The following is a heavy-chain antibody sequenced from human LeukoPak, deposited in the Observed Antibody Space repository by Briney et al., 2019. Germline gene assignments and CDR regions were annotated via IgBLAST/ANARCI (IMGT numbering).Heavy chain of an antibody. CDR2: ISAYNGNT. CDR1: GYTFTSYG. V-gene: IGHV1-18*01. Sequence: ASVKVSCKASGYTFTSYGISWVRQAPGQGLEWMGRISAYNGNTNYAQKLQGRVTMTTDTSTSTAYMELRSLRSDDTAVYYCARDVKHFRVVPAAKDYWGQGTLVTVSS. D-gene: IGHD2-2*01. CDR3: ARDVKHFRVVPAAKDY. J-gene: IGHJ4*02.